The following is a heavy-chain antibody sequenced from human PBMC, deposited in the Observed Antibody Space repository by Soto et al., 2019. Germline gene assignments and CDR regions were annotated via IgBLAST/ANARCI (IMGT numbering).Heavy chain of an antibody. J-gene: IGHJ5*02. CDR1: GFTFSRYG. Sequence: VGSLRLSCAASGFTFSRYGMHWVRQAPGKGLEWVAVIWFDGTNQYYADSVKGRFTISRDNSKNTLYLQMNSLGAEDTAVYYCAREFHDFWSGYYTGFDPWGQGTLVTVSS. CDR3: AREFHDFWSGYYTGFDP. CDR2: IWFDGTNQ. D-gene: IGHD3-3*01. V-gene: IGHV3-33*01.